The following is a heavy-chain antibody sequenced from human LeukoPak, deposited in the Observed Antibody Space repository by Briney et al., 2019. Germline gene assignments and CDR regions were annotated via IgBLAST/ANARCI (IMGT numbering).Heavy chain of an antibody. Sequence: PSETLSLTCAVYGGSFSGYYWSWIRQPPGKGLEWIGEINHSGSTNYNPSLKSRVNISVDTSKNQFSLKLSSVTAEDTAVSYCARGRRIDFWIGYYWFDPWGQGTLVTVSS. CDR3: ARGRRIDFWIGYYWFDP. J-gene: IGHJ5*02. D-gene: IGHD3-3*01. CDR2: INHSGST. CDR1: GGSFSGYY. V-gene: IGHV4-34*01.